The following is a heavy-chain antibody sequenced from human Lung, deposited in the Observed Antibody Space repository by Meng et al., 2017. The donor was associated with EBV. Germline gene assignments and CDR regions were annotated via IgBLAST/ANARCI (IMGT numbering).Heavy chain of an antibody. J-gene: IGHJ4*02. D-gene: IGHD3-3*01. CDR3: ASSIFGVVIISPLGY. CDR2: IIPILGIA. Sequence: QVQLVQSGAEGKKPXSSVKVSCKASGGTFSSYTISWVRQAPGQGLEWMGRIIPILGIANYAQKFQGRVTITADKSTSTAYMELSSLRSEDTAAYYCASSIFGVVIISPLGYGGQGTLVTVSS. V-gene: IGHV1-69*02. CDR1: GGTFSSYT.